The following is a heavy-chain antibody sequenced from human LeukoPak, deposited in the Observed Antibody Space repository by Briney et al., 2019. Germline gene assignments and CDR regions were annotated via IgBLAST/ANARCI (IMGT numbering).Heavy chain of an antibody. D-gene: IGHD2-21*02. J-gene: IGHJ4*02. CDR3: ARDSEAYCGSDCYFYFDY. CDR1: GFSFSSFG. CDR2: ISGRGDFI. V-gene: IGHV3-21*01. Sequence: PGGSLRLSCAVSGFSFSSFGMIWVRQAPGKGLEWLASISGRGDFIYYADSVKGRFTLSKDNTKNSVHLQLTSLRGEDTAVYYCARDSEAYCGSDCYFYFDYWGQGTRVTVSS.